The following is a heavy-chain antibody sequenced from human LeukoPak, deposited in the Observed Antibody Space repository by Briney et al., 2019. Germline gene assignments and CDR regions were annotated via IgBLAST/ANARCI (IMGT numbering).Heavy chain of an antibody. CDR2: INHSGST. Sequence: PSETLSLTCAVYGGSFSGYYWSWIRQPPGKGLEWIGEINHSGSTNYNPSLKSRVTISVDTSKSQFSLKLSSVTAADTAVYYCARHGQDTGNFYAHFDYWGQGILVTVSS. V-gene: IGHV4-34*01. J-gene: IGHJ4*02. D-gene: IGHD1-26*01. CDR3: ARHGQDTGNFYAHFDY. CDR1: GGSFSGYY.